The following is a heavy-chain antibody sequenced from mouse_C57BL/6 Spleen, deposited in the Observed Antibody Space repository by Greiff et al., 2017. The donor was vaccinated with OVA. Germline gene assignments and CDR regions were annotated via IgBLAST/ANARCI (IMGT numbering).Heavy chain of an antibody. CDR2: INPNNGGT. Sequence: EVQLQQSGPELVKPGASVKISCKASGYTFTDYYMNWVKQSHGKSLEWIGDINPNNGGTSYNQKFKGKATLTVDKSSSTAYMELRSLTSEVSAVYYCASHTTVVDPWFAYWGQGTLVTVSA. D-gene: IGHD1-1*01. CDR1: GYTFTDYY. CDR3: ASHTTVVDPWFAY. V-gene: IGHV1-26*01. J-gene: IGHJ3*01.